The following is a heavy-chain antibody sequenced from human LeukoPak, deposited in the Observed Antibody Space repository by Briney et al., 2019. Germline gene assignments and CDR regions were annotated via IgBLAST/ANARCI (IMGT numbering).Heavy chain of an antibody. D-gene: IGHD6-25*01. J-gene: IGHJ4*02. CDR2: ITYDGTNK. CDR1: GFTFDSYA. CDR3: ARDPAAKDYFDY. V-gene: IGHV3-30-3*01. Sequence: GGSLRLSCAASGFTFDSYALHWVRQAPGKGLEWLAIITYDGTNKYYADSVKGRFTISRDNSKNTLYLQMNSLRAEDTAVYYCARDPAAKDYFDYWGQGTLVTVSS.